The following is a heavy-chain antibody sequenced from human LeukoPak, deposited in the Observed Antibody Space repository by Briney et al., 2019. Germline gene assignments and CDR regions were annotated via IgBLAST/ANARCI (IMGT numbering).Heavy chain of an antibody. CDR1: GFTFSSYE. Sequence: GGSLRLSCAASGFTFSSYEMNWVRQAPGKGLEWVSYISSSGSTIYYADSVKGRFTISRDNAKNSLYLQMNSLRAEDTAVYYCARVPWDSSSGYYFDYWGQGTLVTVSS. D-gene: IGHD6-13*01. J-gene: IGHJ4*02. CDR3: ARVPWDSSSGYYFDY. V-gene: IGHV3-48*03. CDR2: ISSSGSTI.